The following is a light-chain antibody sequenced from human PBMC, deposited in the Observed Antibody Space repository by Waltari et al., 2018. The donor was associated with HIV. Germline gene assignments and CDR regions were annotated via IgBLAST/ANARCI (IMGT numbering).Light chain of an antibody. CDR2: DAS. Sequence: EILMTQSPAIVSVSPGERVTLSCRASESISSNLAWYQQKPGQAPRLLIYDASTRASGIPARVSGSGSGTDFTLTISSLEPEDVAVYYCQQRSNWPPVTVGQGTRLEI. CDR1: ESISSN. CDR3: QQRSNWPPVT. V-gene: IGKV3-11*01. J-gene: IGKJ5*01.